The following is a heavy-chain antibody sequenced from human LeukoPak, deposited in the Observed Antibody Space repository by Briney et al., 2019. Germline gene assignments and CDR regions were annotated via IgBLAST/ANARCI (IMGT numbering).Heavy chain of an antibody. D-gene: IGHD1-14*01. CDR2: IIPIFGTA. Sequence: ASVTVSCKASGGTFSSYAISWVRQAPGQGLEWMGGIIPIFGTANYAQKFQGRVTITADESTSTAYMELSSLRSEDTAVYYCARDLPDGADYWGQGTPVTVSS. V-gene: IGHV1-69*13. J-gene: IGHJ4*02. CDR3: ARDLPDGADY. CDR1: GGTFSSYA.